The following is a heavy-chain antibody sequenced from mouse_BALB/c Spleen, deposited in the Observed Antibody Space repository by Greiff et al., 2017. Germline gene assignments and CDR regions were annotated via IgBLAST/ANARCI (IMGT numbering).Heavy chain of an antibody. V-gene: IGHV1-69*02. J-gene: IGHJ2*01. CDR2: IDPSDSYT. D-gene: IGHD5-5*01. Sequence: VQLQQPGAELVKPGASVKLSCKASGYTFTRYWMHWVKQRPGQGLEWIGEIDPSDSYTNYNQKFKGEATLTVDKSSSTAYMQLSSLTSEDSAVYYCARARGSTCEYFDYWGQGTTLTVSS. CDR1: GYTFTRYW. CDR3: ARARGSTCEYFDY.